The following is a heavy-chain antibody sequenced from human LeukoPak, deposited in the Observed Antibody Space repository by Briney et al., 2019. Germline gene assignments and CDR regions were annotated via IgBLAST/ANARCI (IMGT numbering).Heavy chain of an antibody. J-gene: IGHJ3*01. Sequence: PSETLSLTCSVSGYSITSGFYWGWIRQPPGKGLEWIGSIFHRGSTYYNPSLKSRVTISVDTSKNQFSLKRSSVTAADTAVYYCARANYYDSSGYSRGAFDVWGQGTMVAVSS. CDR1: GYSITSGFY. CDR2: IFHRGST. D-gene: IGHD3-22*01. CDR3: ARANYYDSSGYSRGAFDV. V-gene: IGHV4-38-2*02.